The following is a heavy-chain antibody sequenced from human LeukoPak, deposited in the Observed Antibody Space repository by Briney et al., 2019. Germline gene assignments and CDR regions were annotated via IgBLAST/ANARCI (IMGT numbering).Heavy chain of an antibody. D-gene: IGHD5-18*01. CDR1: GGTVISYA. Sequence: SVKVSCKAAGGTVISYAISWGRQAPGQGRGWRGRIMYKCGTANYEQKFQGRVTINTDETTSKAYMELSSLRSEDTAVDYCARVDTVMTHVDAFDIWGQGTMVTVCS. CDR3: ARVDTVMTHVDAFDI. J-gene: IGHJ3*02. CDR2: IMYKCGTA. V-gene: IGHV1-69*05.